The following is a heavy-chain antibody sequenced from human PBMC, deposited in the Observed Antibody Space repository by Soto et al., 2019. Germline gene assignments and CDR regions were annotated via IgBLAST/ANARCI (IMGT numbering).Heavy chain of an antibody. J-gene: IGHJ4*01. V-gene: IGHV1-18*01. CDR2: ISAYNGNT. Sequence: AQLVQSGAEVKNPGPSVKVSCKASGYTFTIYGISWLRQAPGQVLEWMGWISAYNGNTKYAQKLQGRVTMTTDTSTITASMELRSLRSDDTAVYDCAIDSPPVDYWGEGTLV. CDR3: AIDSPPVDY. CDR1: GYTFTIYG.